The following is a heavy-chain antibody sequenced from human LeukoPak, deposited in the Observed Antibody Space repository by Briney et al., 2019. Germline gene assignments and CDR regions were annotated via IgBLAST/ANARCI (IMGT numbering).Heavy chain of an antibody. CDR1: GFTFSSYW. V-gene: IGHV3-7*01. Sequence: PGGTLRLSCAASGFTFSSYWMSWVRQAPGKGLEWVANIKQDGSDKYYVDSVKGRFTISRDNAKNSLYLQMNSLRAEDTAVYYCARESGSVTSEVDFDYWGQGTLVTVSS. CDR2: IKQDGSDK. J-gene: IGHJ4*02. D-gene: IGHD4-17*01. CDR3: ARESGSVTSEVDFDY.